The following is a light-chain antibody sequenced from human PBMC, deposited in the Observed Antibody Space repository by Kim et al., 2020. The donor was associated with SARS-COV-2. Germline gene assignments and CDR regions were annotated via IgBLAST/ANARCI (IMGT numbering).Light chain of an antibody. CDR1: SLRSYY. Sequence: ALGQTVRITCQGDSLRSYYASWYVQKPGQAPVVVIYGKNNRPSGIPDRFSGSSSGNTASLTITGAQAEDEADYYCNSRDSSGNNWVFGGGTQLTVL. CDR2: GKN. CDR3: NSRDSSGNNWV. V-gene: IGLV3-19*01. J-gene: IGLJ3*02.